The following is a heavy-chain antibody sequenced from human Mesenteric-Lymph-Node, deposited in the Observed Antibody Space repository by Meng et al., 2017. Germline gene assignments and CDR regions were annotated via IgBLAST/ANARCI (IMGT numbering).Heavy chain of an antibody. CDR3: ARDTSGGYNWFDP. D-gene: IGHD6-19*01. J-gene: IGHJ5*02. Sequence: SLKISCAASGFTFDDYAMHWVRQAPGRGLEWVSGISWNSGSIDYADSVKGRFTISRDNAKNSLYLQMNSLRTEDTALYYCARDTSGGYNWFDPWGQGTLVTVSS. V-gene: IGHV3-9*01. CDR1: GFTFDDYA. CDR2: ISWNSGSI.